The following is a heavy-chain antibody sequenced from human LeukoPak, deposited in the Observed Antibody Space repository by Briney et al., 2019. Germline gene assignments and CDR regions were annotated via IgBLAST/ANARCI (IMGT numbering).Heavy chain of an antibody. CDR3: AKSMDILTGYLWSLDY. V-gene: IGHV3-48*03. CDR1: GFTFSSYE. D-gene: IGHD3-9*01. CDR2: ISSSGSTI. J-gene: IGHJ4*02. Sequence: GGSLRLSCAASGFTFSSYEMNWVRQAPGKGLEWVSYISSSGSTIYYADSVKGRFTISRDNAKNTLYLQMNSLRAEDTAVYYCAKSMDILTGYLWSLDYWGQGTLVTVSS.